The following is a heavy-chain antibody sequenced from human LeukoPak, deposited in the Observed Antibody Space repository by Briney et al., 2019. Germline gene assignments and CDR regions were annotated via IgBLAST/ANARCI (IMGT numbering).Heavy chain of an antibody. CDR2: INPSGGST. CDR3: ARDRSVTDAFDI. CDR1: GYTFTSYY. D-gene: IGHD4-17*01. V-gene: IGHV1-46*01. Sequence: ASVKVSCKASGYTFTSYYMHWVRQAPGQGLEWVGIINPSGGSTSYAQKFQGRVTMTRDTSTSTVYMELSSLRSEDTAVYYCARDRSVTDAFDIWGQGTMVTVSS. J-gene: IGHJ3*02.